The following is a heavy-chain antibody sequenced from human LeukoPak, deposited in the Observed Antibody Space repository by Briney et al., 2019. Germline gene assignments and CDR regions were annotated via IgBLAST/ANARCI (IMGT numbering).Heavy chain of an antibody. V-gene: IGHV3-74*01. D-gene: IGHD2-2*01. J-gene: IGHJ4*02. CDR2: INSDGSST. Sequence: GGSLRLSCAAYGFTFSSYWMHWVRQAPGKGLVWVSRINSDGSSTSYADSVKGRFTISRDNAKNTLYLQMNSLRAEDTAVYYCARDEYQLLYFDYWGQGTLVTVSS. CDR3: ARDEYQLLYFDY. CDR1: GFTFSSYW.